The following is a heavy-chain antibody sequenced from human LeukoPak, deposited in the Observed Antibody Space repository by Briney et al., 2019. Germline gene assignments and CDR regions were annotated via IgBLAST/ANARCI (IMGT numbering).Heavy chain of an antibody. Sequence: GGSLRLSCAASGFTFIDYYMSWIRQAPGKGREWVSYISSSGSTIYYADCVKGRFTISRDNAKNSLYLQMNSLRAEDTAVYYCARVGIQVWFDYWGQGNLVTVSS. CDR3: ARVGIQVWFDY. V-gene: IGHV3-11*01. D-gene: IGHD5-18*01. CDR1: GFTFIDYY. CDR2: ISSSGSTI. J-gene: IGHJ5*01.